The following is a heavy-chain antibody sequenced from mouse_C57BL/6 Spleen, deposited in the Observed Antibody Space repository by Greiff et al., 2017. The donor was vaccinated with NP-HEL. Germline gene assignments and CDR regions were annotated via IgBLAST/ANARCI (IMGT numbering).Heavy chain of an antibody. CDR3: ARRPTVRWYFDV. V-gene: IGHV1-52*01. J-gene: IGHJ1*03. CDR1: GYTFTSYW. CDR2: IDPSDSET. Sequence: VQLQQPGAELVRPGSSVKLSCKASGYTFTSYWMHWVKQRPIQGLEWIGNIDPSDSETHYNQKFKDKATLTVDKSSSTAYMQLSSLTSEDSAVYYCARRPTVRWYFDVWGTGTTVTVSS. D-gene: IGHD1-1*01.